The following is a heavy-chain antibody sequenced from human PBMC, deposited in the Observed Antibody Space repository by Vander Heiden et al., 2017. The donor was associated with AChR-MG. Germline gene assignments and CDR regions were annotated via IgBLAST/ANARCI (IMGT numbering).Heavy chain of an antibody. CDR2: IYQSGSI. CDR3: ARAPALDY. Sequence: QVQLRESGPGLVKPSGTLSLSCAVSGGSITSSDYWWSWVRQSPGKGLEWIGKIYQSGSINYNPSLKSRVTISIDKSKKQFSLKLTSVTAADTAIYYCARAPALDYWGQGTLVTVSS. V-gene: IGHV4-4*02. CDR1: GGSITSSDYW. J-gene: IGHJ4*02.